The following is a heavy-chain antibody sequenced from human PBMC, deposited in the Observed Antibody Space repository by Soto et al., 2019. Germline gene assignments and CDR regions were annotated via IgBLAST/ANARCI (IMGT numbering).Heavy chain of an antibody. CDR2: INHSGST. D-gene: IGHD6-13*01. CDR1: GGSFSGYY. J-gene: IGHJ5*02. Sequence: SETLSLTCAVYGGSFSGYYWSWIRQPPGKGLEWIGEINHSGSTNYNPSLKSRVTISVDTSKNQFSLKLSSVTAADTAVYYCARGLGQPVPMVWFDPWGQGTLVTVSS. CDR3: ARGLGQPVPMVWFDP. V-gene: IGHV4-34*01.